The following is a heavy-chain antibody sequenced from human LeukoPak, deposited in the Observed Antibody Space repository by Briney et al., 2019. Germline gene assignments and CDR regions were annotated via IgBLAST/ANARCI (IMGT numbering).Heavy chain of an antibody. J-gene: IGHJ4*02. CDR1: GFTFGSYA. CDR3: ANVGRDGSLGY. V-gene: IGHV3-23*01. D-gene: IGHD5-24*01. Sequence: PGGSLRLSCAASGFTFGSYAMSWVRQAPGKGLEWVSAISGSGGSTYYPDSVKGRFTISRDNSKNTLYLQMNSLRAEDTAVYYCANVGRDGSLGYWGQGTLVTVSS. CDR2: ISGSGGST.